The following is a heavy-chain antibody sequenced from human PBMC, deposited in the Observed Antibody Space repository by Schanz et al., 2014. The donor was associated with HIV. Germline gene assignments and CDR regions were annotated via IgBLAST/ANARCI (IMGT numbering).Heavy chain of an antibody. CDR3: VRAASFHFDKEGYYRNWYFDF. V-gene: IGHV1-8*02. CDR1: GYTFSDYD. Sequence: QVQLVQSGPEVKKPGASVRVSCETSGYTFSDYDINWVRQAPGQGLEWMGWVNPESGNTGMADKFLGRLSLTRFTSTGTAYMELDSLRSEATAIYYCVRAASFHFDKEGYYRNWYFDFWGRGTLVAVSS. D-gene: IGHD1-26*01. CDR2: VNPESGNT. J-gene: IGHJ2*01.